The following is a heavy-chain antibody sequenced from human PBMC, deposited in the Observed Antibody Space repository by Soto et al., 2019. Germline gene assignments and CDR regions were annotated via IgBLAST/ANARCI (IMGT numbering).Heavy chain of an antibody. J-gene: IGHJ1*01. V-gene: IGHV1-18*01. CDR3: ARDRPIAVAGTPFEYFQH. CDR2: ISAYNGNT. D-gene: IGHD6-19*01. Sequence: GASVKVSCKASGYTFTSYGISWVRQAPGQGLEWMGWISAYNGNTNYAQKLQGRVTMTTDTSTSTAYMELRSLRSDDTAVYYCARDRPIAVAGTPFEYFQHWGQGTLVTVSS. CDR1: GYTFTSYG.